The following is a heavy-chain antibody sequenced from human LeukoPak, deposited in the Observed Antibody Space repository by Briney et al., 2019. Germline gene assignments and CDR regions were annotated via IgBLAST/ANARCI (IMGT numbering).Heavy chain of an antibody. Sequence: GGSLRLSCAPSGLPFNSYSIHWVRQAPGKGLAWVSSISSSSSYIYYPASVKGRFPLSSDNDKKSLYPQMNRRSAQDQAVEYFARSLAVAGYWYFDLWGRGTLVTVSS. CDR2: ISSSSSYI. CDR3: ARSLAVAGYWYFDL. D-gene: IGHD6-19*01. J-gene: IGHJ2*01. V-gene: IGHV3-21*04. CDR1: GLPFNSYS.